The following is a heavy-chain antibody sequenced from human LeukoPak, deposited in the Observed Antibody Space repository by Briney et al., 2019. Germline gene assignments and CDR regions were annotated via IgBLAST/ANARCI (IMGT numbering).Heavy chain of an antibody. CDR2: IYYSGNT. V-gene: IGHV4-39*01. J-gene: IGHJ4*02. CDR1: GDSIISGTYF. CDR3: ASGKDELPAAVVDS. Sequence: SETLSLTCTVSGDSIISGTYFWAWIRKPPAKGLEWIGSIYYSGNTYYKPSLKSRVTISLDVTQFSLKLTSMTAADTAVYYCASGKDELPAAVVDSWGQGILVTVSS. D-gene: IGHD2-2*01.